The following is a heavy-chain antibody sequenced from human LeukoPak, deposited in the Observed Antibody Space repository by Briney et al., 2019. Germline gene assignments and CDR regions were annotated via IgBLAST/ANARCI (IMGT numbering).Heavy chain of an antibody. CDR2: ISYDGSNK. CDR3: AKQCGGSDWFDAFDI. Sequence: GRSLRLSCAASGFAFSYYGLHWVRQGPGKGLEWVAVISYDGSNKYYADSVKGRFTISRDNSKNTLYLQMNSLRAEDTAVYYCAKQCGGSDWFDAFDIWGQGTMVTVSS. V-gene: IGHV3-30*18. J-gene: IGHJ3*02. D-gene: IGHD6-19*01. CDR1: GFAFSYYG.